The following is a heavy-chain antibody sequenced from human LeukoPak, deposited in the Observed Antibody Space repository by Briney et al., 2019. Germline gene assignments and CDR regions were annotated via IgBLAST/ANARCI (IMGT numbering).Heavy chain of an antibody. Sequence: GGSLRLSCAASGFTFSSYSMNWVRQAPGKGLGWVSSISSSSSYIYYADSVKGRFTISRDNSKNTLYLQMNSLRAEDTAVYYCAKDPHYDFWSGYHDYWGQGTLVTVSS. J-gene: IGHJ4*02. CDR2: ISSSSSYI. CDR3: AKDPHYDFWSGYHDY. D-gene: IGHD3-3*01. CDR1: GFTFSSYS. V-gene: IGHV3-21*04.